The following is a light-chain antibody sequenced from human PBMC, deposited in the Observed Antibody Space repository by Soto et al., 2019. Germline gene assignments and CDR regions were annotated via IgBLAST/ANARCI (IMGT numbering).Light chain of an antibody. J-gene: IGLJ3*02. CDR3: AAWDDSLKAVL. Sequence: QAVVTQPPSASWTPGQRVTISCSGSSSNIGSNTVNWYQQLLGTAPKLLIFSNNQRPSGVPDRFSGSRSGTSASLAITGLQSGDEANYYCAAWDDSLKAVLFGGGTKLTVL. CDR2: SNN. V-gene: IGLV1-44*01. CDR1: SSNIGSNT.